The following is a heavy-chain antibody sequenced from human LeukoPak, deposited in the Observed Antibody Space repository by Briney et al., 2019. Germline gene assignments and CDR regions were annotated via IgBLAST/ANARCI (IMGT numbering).Heavy chain of an antibody. J-gene: IGHJ6*02. CDR3: ARGYYGSGRHGMDV. Sequence: SQTLSLTCAISGDSVSSNSATWNWIRQSPPRGLEWLWRAYYRSNWYSDYALSVKSRITLNPDTSKNQFSLQLDSVTPEDTAMYYCARGYYGSGRHGMDVWGQGTTVTVSS. CDR2: AYYRSNWYS. V-gene: IGHV6-1*01. D-gene: IGHD3-10*01. CDR1: GDSVSSNSAT.